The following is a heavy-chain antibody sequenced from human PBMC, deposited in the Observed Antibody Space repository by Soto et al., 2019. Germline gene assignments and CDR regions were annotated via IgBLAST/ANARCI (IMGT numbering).Heavy chain of an antibody. CDR2: IIPISDTT. D-gene: IGHD2-2*01. J-gene: IGHJ6*02. CDR3: ARSQGSSTSLEIYYYYYYGMDV. Sequence: QVQLVQSGAEVKKPGSSVKVSCKASGGTFSSYAISWVRQAPGQGLEWMGGIIPISDTTNYAQKFQGRVTITADESTRTANMELSSLRSEDTAAYYCARSQGSSTSLEIYYYYYYGMDVWGQGTRVTVSS. V-gene: IGHV1-69*01. CDR1: GGTFSSYA.